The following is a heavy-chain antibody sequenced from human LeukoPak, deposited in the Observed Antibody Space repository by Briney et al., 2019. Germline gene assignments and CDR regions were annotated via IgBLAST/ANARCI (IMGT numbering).Heavy chain of an antibody. CDR1: GFTFSSYA. CDR3: ARDPYIVGASGAFDI. V-gene: IGHV3-30-3*01. CDR2: ISYGGSNK. Sequence: GGSLRLSCAASGFTFSSYAMHWVRQAPGKGLEWVAVISYGGSNKYYADSVKGRFTISRDNSKNTLYLQMNSLRAEDTAVYYCARDPYIVGASGAFDIWGQGTMVTVSS. J-gene: IGHJ3*02. D-gene: IGHD1-26*01.